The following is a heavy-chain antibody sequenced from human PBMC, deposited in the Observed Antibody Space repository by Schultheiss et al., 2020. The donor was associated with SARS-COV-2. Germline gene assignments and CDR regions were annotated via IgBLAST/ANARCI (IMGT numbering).Heavy chain of an antibody. J-gene: IGHJ4*02. Sequence: SETLSLTCTVSDGSVSSGGYYWSWIRHHPGKGLEWIGEINHSGSTNYNPSLKSRVTISVDTSKNQFSLKLRSVTAADTALYYCAGGVRWLAFDYWGQGTLVTVSS. CDR3: AGGVRWLAFDY. D-gene: IGHD6-19*01. CDR2: INHSGST. CDR1: DGSVSSGGYY. V-gene: IGHV4-61*08.